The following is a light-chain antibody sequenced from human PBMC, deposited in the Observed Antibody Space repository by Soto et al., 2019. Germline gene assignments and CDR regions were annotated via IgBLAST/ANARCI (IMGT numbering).Light chain of an antibody. CDR3: SSYTSSSTHV. J-gene: IGLJ1*01. CDR1: SSDVGGYDY. CDR2: DVN. Sequence: SVLAQPAAGTESPGQSIAISCPGTSSDVGGYDYVSWYQQLPGKAPKLMIYDVNNRPSGVSNRFSGSKSGNTASLTISGLQAEDEADYYCSSYTSSSTHVFGTGTKVTVL. V-gene: IGLV2-14*03.